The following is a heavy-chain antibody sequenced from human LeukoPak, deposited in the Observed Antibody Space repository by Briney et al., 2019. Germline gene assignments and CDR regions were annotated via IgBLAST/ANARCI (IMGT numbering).Heavy chain of an antibody. J-gene: IGHJ4*02. Sequence: GGSLRLSCAASGFTFSSYEMNWVRQAPGKGLEWVSYISSSGSTIYYADSVKGRFTISRDNAKNSLYLQMNSLRAEDTAVYYCARFDGYSSSWSFDCWGQGTLVTVSS. CDR2: ISSSGSTI. D-gene: IGHD6-13*01. V-gene: IGHV3-48*03. CDR3: ARFDGYSSSWSFDC. CDR1: GFTFSSYE.